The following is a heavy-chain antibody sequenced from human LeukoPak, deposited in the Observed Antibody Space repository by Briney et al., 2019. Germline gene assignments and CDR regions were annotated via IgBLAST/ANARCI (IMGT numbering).Heavy chain of an antibody. V-gene: IGHV1-18*01. CDR2: ISAKNGNT. J-gene: IGHJ4*02. CDR1: GYSFSTYG. Sequence: ASVKVSCKGNGYSFSTYGITWVRQAPGQGLEWMGWISAKNGNTKYAQKFQGRAIMTTDTSTSTAYMDLRSLISDDTAVYYCARDGASDWNDMLDHWGQGTLVTVSS. D-gene: IGHD1-1*01. CDR3: ARDGASDWNDMLDH.